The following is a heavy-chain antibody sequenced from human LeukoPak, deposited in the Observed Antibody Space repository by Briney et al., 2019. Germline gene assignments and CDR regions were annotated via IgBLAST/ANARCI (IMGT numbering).Heavy chain of an antibody. CDR2: INHSGST. CDR3: ARGMGYCSSTSCYIGN. Sequence: SETLSLTCAVYGGSFSGYYWSWIRQPPGKGLEWIGEINHSGSTNYNPSLKSRVTISVDTSKNQFSLKLSSLTAADTAVYYCARGMGYCSSTSCYIGNWGQGTLVTVSS. J-gene: IGHJ4*02. D-gene: IGHD2-2*02. V-gene: IGHV4-34*01. CDR1: GGSFSGYY.